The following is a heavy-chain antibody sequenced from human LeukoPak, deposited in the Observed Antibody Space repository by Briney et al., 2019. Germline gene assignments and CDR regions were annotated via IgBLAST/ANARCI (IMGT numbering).Heavy chain of an antibody. CDR2: ISGSGGST. D-gene: IGHD5-12*01. J-gene: IGHJ4*02. CDR1: GFTFSSYA. CDR3: AKVVYSGYDISSSHFDY. Sequence: GGSLRLSCAASGFTFSSYAMSWDRQAPGKGLEWVSAISGSGGSTYYADSVKGRFTISRDNSKNTLYLQMNSLRAEDTAVYYCAKVVYSGYDISSSHFDYRGQGTLVTVSS. V-gene: IGHV3-23*01.